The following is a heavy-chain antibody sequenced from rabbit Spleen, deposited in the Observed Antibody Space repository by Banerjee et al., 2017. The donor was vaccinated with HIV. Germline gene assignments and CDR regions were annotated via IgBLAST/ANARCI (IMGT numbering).Heavy chain of an antibody. V-gene: IGHV1S7*01. J-gene: IGHJ6*01. Sequence: QSLQESGGGLFQPGGSLALTCKASGFSLSNNYVMCWVRQAPGKGLEWIGYIDPVFGSTYYASWVNGRFTISSHNAQNTLYLRLNSLTAADTATYFCARDRDVGTDDNVVGLDLWGPGTLVTVS. D-gene: IGHD5-1*01. CDR3: ARDRDVGTDDNVVGLDL. CDR1: GFSLSNNY. CDR2: IDPVFGST.